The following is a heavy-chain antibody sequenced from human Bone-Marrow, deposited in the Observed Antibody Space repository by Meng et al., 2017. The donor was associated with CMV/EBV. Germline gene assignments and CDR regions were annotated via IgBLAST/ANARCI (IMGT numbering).Heavy chain of an antibody. D-gene: IGHD4-23*01. CDR3: ASHHYGGNSEATTRKYYYYGMAV. Sequence: ASVKVSCKASGYTFTGYYMHWVRQAPGQGLEWMGWINPNSGGTNYAQKFQGRVTMTRDTSISTAYMELSRLRSDDTAVYYCASHHYGGNSEATTRKYYYYGMAVWGRGPTVTVSS. J-gene: IGHJ6*01. CDR2: INPNSGGT. CDR1: GYTFTGYY. V-gene: IGHV1-2*02.